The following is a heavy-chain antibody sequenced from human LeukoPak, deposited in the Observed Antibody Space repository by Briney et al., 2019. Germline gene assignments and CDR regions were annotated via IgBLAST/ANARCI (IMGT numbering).Heavy chain of an antibody. CDR3: ASGLRFLEWLGAFDI. V-gene: IGHV3-11*04. Sequence: GGSLRLSCAASGFTFSDYFMSWIRQAPGKGLEWVSYISSSGSTIYYADSVKGRFTISRDNAKNSLYLQMNSLRAEDTAVYYCASGLRFLEWLGAFDIWGQGTMVTVSS. CDR2: ISSSGSTI. J-gene: IGHJ3*02. D-gene: IGHD3-3*01. CDR1: GFTFSDYF.